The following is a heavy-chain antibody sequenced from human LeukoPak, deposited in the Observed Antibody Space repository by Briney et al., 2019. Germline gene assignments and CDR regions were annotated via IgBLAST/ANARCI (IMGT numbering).Heavy chain of an antibody. CDR1: GYTFTSYD. CDR2: MNPNSGDT. CDR3: ARNTPNYGDFDF. Sequence: ASVKVSCKASGYTFTSYDFNRVRRAPGQGLEWLGWMNPNSGDTGYAQRFQGRVSMTRDTSITTAYMELSSLRSDDTAIYYCARNTPNYGDFDFWGQGTLVTVSS. V-gene: IGHV1-8*01. J-gene: IGHJ4*02. D-gene: IGHD4-17*01.